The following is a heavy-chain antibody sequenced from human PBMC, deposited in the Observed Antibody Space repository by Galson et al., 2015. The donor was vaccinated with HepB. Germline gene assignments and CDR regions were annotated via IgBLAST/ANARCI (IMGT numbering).Heavy chain of an antibody. V-gene: IGHV1-2*02. CDR1: GYTFTGYY. D-gene: IGHD2-2*01. CDR2: INPNSGGT. J-gene: IGHJ6*03. Sequence: SVKVSCKASGYTFTGYYMHWVRQAPGQGLEWMGWINPNSGGTNYAQKFQGRVTMTRDTSISTAYMELSRLRSDDTAVYYCARDSSTSRRPGSYYYYMDVWGKGTTVTVSS. CDR3: ARDSSTSRRPGSYYYYMDV.